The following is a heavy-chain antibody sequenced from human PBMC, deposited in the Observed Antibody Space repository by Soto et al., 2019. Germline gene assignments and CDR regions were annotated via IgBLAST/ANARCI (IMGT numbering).Heavy chain of an antibody. J-gene: IGHJ6*02. CDR2: IKQDGSEK. Sequence: GGSLRLSFAASGFTFSSYWMSWVRQAPGKGLEWVANIKQDGSEKYYVDSVKGRFTISRDNAKNSLYLQMNSLRAEDTAVYYCARATPFSSISSYGMDVWGQGTTVTVSS. V-gene: IGHV3-7*05. CDR1: GFTFSSYW. D-gene: IGHD2-15*01. CDR3: ARATPFSSISSYGMDV.